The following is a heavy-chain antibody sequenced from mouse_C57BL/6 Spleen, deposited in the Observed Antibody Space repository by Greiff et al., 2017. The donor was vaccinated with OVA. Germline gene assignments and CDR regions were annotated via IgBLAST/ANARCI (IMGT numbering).Heavy chain of an antibody. CDR2: IYPRDGST. V-gene: IGHV1-85*01. CDR3: ARPYGNLYAKGY. CDR1: GYTFTSYD. Sequence: QVQLQQSGPELVKPGASVKLSCKASGYTFTSYDINWVKQRPGQGLEWIGWIYPRDGSTTYNEKFKGKATLTVDTSSSTAYMELHSLTAEDAAVYFCARPYGNLYAKGYWGQGTSVTVSS. D-gene: IGHD2-1*01. J-gene: IGHJ4*01.